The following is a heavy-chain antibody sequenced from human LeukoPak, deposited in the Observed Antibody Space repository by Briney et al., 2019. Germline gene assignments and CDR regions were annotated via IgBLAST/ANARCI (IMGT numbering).Heavy chain of an antibody. J-gene: IGHJ4*02. V-gene: IGHV4-59*12. D-gene: IGHD6-13*01. Sequence: SETLSLTCTVSGGSISTYFWSWIRQPPGRELDWIGSVSYSGRPSYTPSLESRVTISVDTSKNQFFLKFNSVTAADTAVYYCARVGDYSSSWYDLLYFDSWGPGTLVTVSS. CDR1: GGSISTYF. CDR3: ARVGDYSSSWYDLLYFDS. CDR2: VSYSGRP.